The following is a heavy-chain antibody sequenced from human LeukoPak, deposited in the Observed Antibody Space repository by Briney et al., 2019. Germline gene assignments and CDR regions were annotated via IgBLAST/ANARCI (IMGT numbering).Heavy chain of an antibody. CDR3: ARGRSGHGGLDY. CDR2: IYYSGST. V-gene: IGHV4-59*01. CDR1: GGSISNYY. D-gene: IGHD3-10*01. J-gene: IGHJ4*02. Sequence: SETLTLTCTVSGGSISNYYWNWIRQPPGKGLEWVGYIYYSGSTAYNPSLKSRLTISLDTSKNQFSLKLNSVTAADTAVYYCARGRSGHGGLDYWGQGTLVTVSS.